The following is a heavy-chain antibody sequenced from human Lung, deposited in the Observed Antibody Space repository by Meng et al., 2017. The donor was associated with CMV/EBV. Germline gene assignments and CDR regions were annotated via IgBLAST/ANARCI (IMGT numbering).Heavy chain of an antibody. Sequence: GQGVQVGAEVKAPGASVNVACKASGYSFTDYYMHWVRQAPGQGLEWMGWMNPNRGTTGYAQKFQGRVTMTRNISKSTAYMDLSSLRSEDTAVYYCATGVADFEYWGQGTLVTVSS. J-gene: IGHJ4*02. D-gene: IGHD6-19*01. CDR3: ATGVADFEY. CDR2: MNPNRGTT. CDR1: GYSFTDYY. V-gene: IGHV1-8*02.